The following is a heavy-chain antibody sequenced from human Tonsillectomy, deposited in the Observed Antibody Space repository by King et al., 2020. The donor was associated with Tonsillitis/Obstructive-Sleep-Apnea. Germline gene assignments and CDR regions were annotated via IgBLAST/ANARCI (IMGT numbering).Heavy chain of an antibody. CDR1: GGSISSSRYY. CDR3: ARHAPDMDNYYYYMDV. J-gene: IGHJ6*03. V-gene: IGHV4-39*01. D-gene: IGHD3-9*01. Sequence: VQLQESGPGLVKPSETLSLSCTVSGGSISSSRYYWGWIRQPPGKGLERIGTIYYNGDTYYNPSLKSRVTVSIDTSEYQFSLKLTSVTAADTAVYYCARHAPDMDNYYYYMDVWGKGTTVTVSS. CDR2: IYYNGDT.